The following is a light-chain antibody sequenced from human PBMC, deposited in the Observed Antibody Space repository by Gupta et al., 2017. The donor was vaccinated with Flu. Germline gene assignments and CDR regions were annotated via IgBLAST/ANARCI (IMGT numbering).Light chain of an antibody. V-gene: IGLV2-11*01. CDR1: SSDVGNYDY. Sequence: VTISCTGTSSDVGNYDYVSWYQQHPGKAPNLMIYDVSKRPAGVPDRFSGSKSGNTASLTISGLQAEDEAYYYCCSYAGTFTFVFGGGTKLTVL. CDR2: DVS. J-gene: IGLJ2*01. CDR3: CSYAGTFTFV.